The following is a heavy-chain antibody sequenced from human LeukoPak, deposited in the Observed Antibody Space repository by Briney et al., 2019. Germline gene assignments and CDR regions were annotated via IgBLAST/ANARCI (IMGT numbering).Heavy chain of an antibody. V-gene: IGHV4-59*01. D-gene: IGHD4-17*01. CDR3: ARLGDYGDYYDWFDP. CDR1: GGSISSYY. CDR2: IYYSAST. J-gene: IGHJ5*02. Sequence: SETLSLTCTVSGGSISSYYWSWIRQPPGKGLEGMGYIYYSASTNYNPSLKSRVTISVDTSKNQFSLKLSSVTAADTAVYYCARLGDYGDYYDWFDPWGQGTLVTVSS.